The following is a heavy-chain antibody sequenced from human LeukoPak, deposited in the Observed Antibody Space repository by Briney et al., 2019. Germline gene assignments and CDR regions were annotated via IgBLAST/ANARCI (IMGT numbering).Heavy chain of an antibody. CDR3: ARVSSEEFDY. CDR1: GGSISSNNW. J-gene: IGHJ4*02. Sequence: PSETLSLTCAVSGGSISSNNWWSWVRQPPGKGLEWIGEVYHSGSTYYNPSLKSRVTISVDRSKNQFSLKLSSVTAADTAVYYCARVSSEEFDYWGQGTLVTVSS. V-gene: IGHV4-4*02. CDR2: VYHSGST.